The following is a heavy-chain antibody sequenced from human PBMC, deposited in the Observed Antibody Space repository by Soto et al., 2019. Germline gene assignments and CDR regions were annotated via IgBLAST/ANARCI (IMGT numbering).Heavy chain of an antibody. CDR2: IYYSGST. J-gene: IGHJ3*02. D-gene: IGHD4-17*01. CDR1: GGSISSSSYY. V-gene: IGHV4-39*02. CDR3: ARDKMTTVTHDAFDI. Sequence: SETLSLTCTVSGGSISSSSYYWGWIRQPPGKGLEWIGSIYYSGSTYYNPSLKSRVTISVDTSKNQFSLKLSSVTAADTAVYYCARDKMTTVTHDAFDIWGQGTMVTVSS.